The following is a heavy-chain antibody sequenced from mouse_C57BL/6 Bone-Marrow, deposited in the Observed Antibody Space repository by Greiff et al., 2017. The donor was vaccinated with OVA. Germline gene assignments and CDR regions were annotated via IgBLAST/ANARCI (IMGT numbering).Heavy chain of an antibody. CDR3: ALSFVYDCYYHYYYSMDY. CDR2: ISYSGST. CDR1: GYSITSDY. J-gene: IGHJ4*01. Sequence: DVKLQESGPGLAKPSQTLSLTCSVTGYSITSDYWNWIRKFPGNKLEYMGYISYSGSTYYNPSLKSRNSLPRDTSKNQYTLQLNPVTTEDTATDYCALSFVYDCYYHYYYSMDYCGQVTSVTVSS. V-gene: IGHV3-8*01. D-gene: IGHD2-3*01.